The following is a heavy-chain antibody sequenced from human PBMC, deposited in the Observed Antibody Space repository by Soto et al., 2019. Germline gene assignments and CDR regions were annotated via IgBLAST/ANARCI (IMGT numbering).Heavy chain of an antibody. CDR2: ISYDGSNK. CDR1: GFTCSSYA. V-gene: IGHV3-30-3*01. J-gene: IGHJ4*02. Sequence: QVQLVESGGGVVQPGRSLRLSCAASGFTCSSYAMHWVRQAPGKGLEWVAVISYDGSNKYYADSVKGRFTISRDNSKNTLYLQMNSLRAEDTAVYYCARRPPPAGIDYWGQGTLVTVSS. CDR3: ARRPPPAGIDY.